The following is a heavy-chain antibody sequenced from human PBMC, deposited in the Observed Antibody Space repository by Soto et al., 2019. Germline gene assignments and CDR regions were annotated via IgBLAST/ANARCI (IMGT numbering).Heavy chain of an antibody. CDR2: IIPIFGTA. V-gene: IGHV1-69*01. CDR3: GRGSSGSSGTLRVDY. CDR1: GGTFSSYA. D-gene: IGHD3-22*01. J-gene: IGHJ4*02. Sequence: GASVKVSCDASGGTFSSYAISWVRQAPGQGLEWMGGIIPIFGTANYAQKFQGRVTITADESTSTAYMELSSLRAEDTAMYYCGRGSSGSSGTLRVDYWGQGTLVTVSS.